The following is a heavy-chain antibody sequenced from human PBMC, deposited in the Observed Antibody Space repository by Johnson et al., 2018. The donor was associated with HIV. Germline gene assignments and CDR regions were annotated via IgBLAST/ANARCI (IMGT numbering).Heavy chain of an antibody. CDR3: ARAVGGGGI. D-gene: IGHD2-15*01. CDR1: GFTFSSYW. Sequence: VQLVESGGGLVQPGGSLRLSCAASGFTFSSYWMTWVRQAPWKVLEWVANIKQDGSEKYYVASVRGRFTISRDNAKNSLYLQMNSLRAEDTAVYYCARAVGGGGIWCQGTMVTVSS. J-gene: IGHJ3*02. V-gene: IGHV3-7*04. CDR2: IKQDGSEK.